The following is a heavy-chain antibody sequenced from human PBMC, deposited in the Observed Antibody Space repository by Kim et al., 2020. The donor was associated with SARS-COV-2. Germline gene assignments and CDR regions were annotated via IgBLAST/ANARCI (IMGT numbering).Heavy chain of an antibody. D-gene: IGHD3-22*01. Sequence: GGSLRLSCAASGFTFSSYGMHWVRQAPGKGLEWVAVIWYDGSNKYYADSVKGRFTISRDNSKNTLYLQMNSLRAEDTAVYYCAKGPHRYDSSGYYFDYWGQGTLVTVSS. CDR1: GFTFSSYG. CDR3: AKGPHRYDSSGYYFDY. CDR2: IWYDGSNK. J-gene: IGHJ4*02. V-gene: IGHV3-33*06.